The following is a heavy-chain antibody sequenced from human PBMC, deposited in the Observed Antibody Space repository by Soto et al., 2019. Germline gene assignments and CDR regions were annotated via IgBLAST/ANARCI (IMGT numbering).Heavy chain of an antibody. J-gene: IGHJ4*02. D-gene: IGHD2-15*01. CDR3: ARGWYYFDV. Sequence: SETLSLTCDVSVEPMTGGYYWCWIRQSPGKGLEWIGSIYYGGTTYYNPSLRSRLAISIDTSKNQFSLRLSSVTAADTALYYCARGWYYFDVWGQGSLVTVSS. V-gene: IGHV4-38-2*01. CDR2: IYYGGTT. CDR1: VEPMTGGYY.